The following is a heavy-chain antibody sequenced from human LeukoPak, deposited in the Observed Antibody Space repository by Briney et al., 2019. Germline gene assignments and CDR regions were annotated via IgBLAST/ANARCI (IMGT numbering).Heavy chain of an antibody. CDR3: ARAGYSSSWYYF. Sequence: SETLSLTCTVSGGSISSGSYYWNWIRQSPSRGLEWLGRTFYRSKWYNDYAVSVKSRITINPDTSKNQFSLQLNSVTPEDTAVYYCARAGYSSSWYYFWGQGTLVTASS. D-gene: IGHD6-13*01. CDR2: TFYRSKWYN. J-gene: IGHJ4*02. V-gene: IGHV6-1*01. CDR1: GGSISSGSYY.